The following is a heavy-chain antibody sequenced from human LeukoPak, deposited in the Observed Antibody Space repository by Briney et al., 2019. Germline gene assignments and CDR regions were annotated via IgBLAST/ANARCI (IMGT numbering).Heavy chain of an antibody. CDR2: IYPGDSDT. D-gene: IGHD4-17*01. J-gene: IGHJ4*02. Sequence: GASLQISCECSGYIFTSYWIGGGRPLPGKGLEWMGIIYPGDSDTRYSPSFQGQVTISADKSISTAYLQWSSLKASDTAMYYCARHRDGDLDYWGQGTLVTVSS. CDR3: ARHRDGDLDY. CDR1: GYIFTSYW. V-gene: IGHV5-51*01.